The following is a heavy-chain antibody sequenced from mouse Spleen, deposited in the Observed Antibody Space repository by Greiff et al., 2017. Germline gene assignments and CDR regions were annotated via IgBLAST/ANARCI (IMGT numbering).Heavy chain of an antibody. V-gene: IGHV14-3*01. D-gene: IGHD3-2*01. J-gene: IGHJ2*01. CDR3: ARDSSGYSDY. Sequence: EVKLQESVAELVRPGASVKLSCPASGFTFTNTSMHWVQQWPEQGLEWLGMIDHANGNTKYAPKCQGKDTINADTASNTAYLQLSSLTSEDTAIYYCARDSSGYSDYWGQGTTLTVSS. CDR1: GFTFTNTS. CDR2: IDHANGNT.